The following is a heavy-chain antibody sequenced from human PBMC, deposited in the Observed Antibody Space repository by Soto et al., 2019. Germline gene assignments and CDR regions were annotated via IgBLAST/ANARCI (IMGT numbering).Heavy chain of an antibody. CDR1: GFTFSSYG. V-gene: IGHV3-30*18. J-gene: IGHJ4*02. Sequence: QVQLVESGGGVVQPGRSLRLSCAASGFTFSSYGMHWVRQAPGKGLEWVAVISYDGSNKYYADSVKGRFTISRDNSKNTLYLQMNSLRAEDTAVYYCAKHWSVYYYGLVDYWGQGTLVTVSS. D-gene: IGHD3-10*01. CDR2: ISYDGSNK. CDR3: AKHWSVYYYGLVDY.